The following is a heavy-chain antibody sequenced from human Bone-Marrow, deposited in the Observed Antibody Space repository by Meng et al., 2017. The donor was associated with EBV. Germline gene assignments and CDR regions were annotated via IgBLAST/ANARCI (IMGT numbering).Heavy chain of an antibody. CDR1: GSTFSNLA. CDR3: AKGSSGWYYYFDY. V-gene: IGHV3-23*04. Sequence: VDTGVGLGVPGGSLGTAGAASGSTFSNLAMNWVRQAPGKGLELVSVISGGGGSTCYADSVKGRFTISRDDSENTLYLQMNSLRAEDTAVYYCAKGSSGWYYYFDYWGRGTLVTVSS. CDR2: ISGGGGST. J-gene: IGHJ4*02. D-gene: IGHD6-19*01.